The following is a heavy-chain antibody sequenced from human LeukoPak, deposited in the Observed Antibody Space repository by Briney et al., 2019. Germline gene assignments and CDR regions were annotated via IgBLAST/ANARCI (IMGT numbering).Heavy chain of an antibody. Sequence: GGSLRLSCAASGFTFSSYGMHWVRQAPGKGLEWVAVISYDGSNKYYADSVKGRFTISRDNSKNTLYLQMNSLRAEDTAVYYCAKLAYGGQVGVIDYWGQGTLVTVSS. V-gene: IGHV3-30*18. CDR3: AKLAYGGQVGVIDY. J-gene: IGHJ4*02. D-gene: IGHD4-23*01. CDR1: GFTFSSYG. CDR2: ISYDGSNK.